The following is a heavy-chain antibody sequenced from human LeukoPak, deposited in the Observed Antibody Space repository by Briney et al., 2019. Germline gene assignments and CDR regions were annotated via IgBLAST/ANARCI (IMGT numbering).Heavy chain of an antibody. D-gene: IGHD4-17*01. V-gene: IGHV1-46*01. CDR1: GYTFTSSY. J-gene: IGHJ4*02. Sequence: ASVKVSCKASGYTFTSSYMHWVRQAPGQGLEWMGIINPSGGSTSYAQKFQGRVTMTRDTSTSTVYMELSSLRSEDTAVYYCAREISVNDYGDYWGFDYWGQGTLVTVSS. CDR2: INPSGGST. CDR3: AREISVNDYGDYWGFDY.